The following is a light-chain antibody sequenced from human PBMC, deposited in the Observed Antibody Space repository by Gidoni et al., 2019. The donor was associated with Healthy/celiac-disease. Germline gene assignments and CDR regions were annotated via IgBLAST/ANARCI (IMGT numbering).Light chain of an antibody. CDR3: QQRSNWPHT. V-gene: IGKV3-11*01. CDR1: QSISSY. CDR2: DAS. J-gene: IGKJ1*01. Sequence: EIVLTQSPATLSLAPGERATLSCRASQSISSYLAWYQQKPDQATRLLIYDASNRATGIPARCSGSGSGTDFTLTISSLEPEDFAVYYCQQRSNWPHTFGQGTKVEIK.